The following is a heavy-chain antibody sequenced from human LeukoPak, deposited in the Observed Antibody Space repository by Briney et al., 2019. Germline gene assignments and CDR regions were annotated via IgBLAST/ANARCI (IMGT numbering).Heavy chain of an antibody. CDR1: GFTFSDHY. J-gene: IGHJ4*02. Sequence: GGSLRLSCAASGFTFSDHYMDWVRQAPGKGLEWVGRIRNKANSYTTEYAASVKGRFTISRDDSKNSMYLQMNSLITEDTAVYYCGRVGPYNPLDYWGQGTLVTVSS. D-gene: IGHD5-24*01. CDR3: GRVGPYNPLDY. V-gene: IGHV3-72*01. CDR2: IRNKANSYTT.